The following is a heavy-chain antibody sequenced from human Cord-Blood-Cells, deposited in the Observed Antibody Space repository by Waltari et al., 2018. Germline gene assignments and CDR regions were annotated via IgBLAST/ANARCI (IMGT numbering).Heavy chain of an antibody. D-gene: IGHD1-26*01. CDR2: IYQSGRT. Sequence: QVQLQESGPGLVKPSGTLSLTCAVSGGSLSSSNWWSWVRQPPGKGVAWLGEIYQSGRTKCNPSLRCRVTISINKSKNQFSLKLGAVTAADAAVYYGARTVGATKSGAFDIWGQGTMVTVSS. CDR1: GGSLSSSNW. V-gene: IGHV4-4*02. J-gene: IGHJ3*02. CDR3: ARTVGATKSGAFDI.